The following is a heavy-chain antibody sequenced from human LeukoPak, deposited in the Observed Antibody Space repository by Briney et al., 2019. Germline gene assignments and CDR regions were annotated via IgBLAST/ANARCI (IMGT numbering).Heavy chain of an antibody. J-gene: IGHJ3*02. CDR1: GGSFSGYY. CDR2: INHSGST. V-gene: IGHV4-34*01. CDR3: ARGRWTATYCINGVCYTKAFDI. Sequence: SETLSLTCAVYGGSFSGYYWSWIRQPPGKGLEWIGEINHSGSTNYNPSLKSRVTISVDTSKNQFSLELSSVTAADTAVYYCARGRWTATYCINGVCYTKAFDIWGQGTMVTVSS. D-gene: IGHD2-8*01.